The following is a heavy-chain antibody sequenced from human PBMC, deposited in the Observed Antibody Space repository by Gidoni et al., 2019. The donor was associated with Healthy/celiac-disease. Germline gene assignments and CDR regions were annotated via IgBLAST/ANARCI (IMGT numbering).Heavy chain of an antibody. CDR1: GFTFRSYA. CDR2: ISYDGSNK. CDR3: ARDQVVVAATPYYYYGMDV. Sequence: QVQLVESGGGVVQPGRSLRFSCAASGFTFRSYAMHWVRQAPGKGLEWVAVISYDGSNKYYADSVKGRFTISRDNSKNTLYLQMNSLRAEDTAVYYCARDQVVVAATPYYYYGMDVWGQGTTVTVSS. J-gene: IGHJ6*02. D-gene: IGHD2-15*01. V-gene: IGHV3-30*04.